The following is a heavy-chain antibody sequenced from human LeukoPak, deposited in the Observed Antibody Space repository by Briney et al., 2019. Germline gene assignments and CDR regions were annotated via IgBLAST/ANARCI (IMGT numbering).Heavy chain of an antibody. J-gene: IGHJ5*02. Sequence: PGGSLRLSCAASGFTFSSYGMHWVRQAPGKGLEWVAVISYDGSNKYYADSVKGRFTISRDNSKNTLYLQMNSLRAEDTAVYYCAKDIRFRSLGGENWFDPWGQGTLVTVSS. CDR2: ISYDGSNK. CDR1: GFTFSSYG. CDR3: AKDIRFRSLGGENWFDP. V-gene: IGHV3-30*18. D-gene: IGHD3-10*01.